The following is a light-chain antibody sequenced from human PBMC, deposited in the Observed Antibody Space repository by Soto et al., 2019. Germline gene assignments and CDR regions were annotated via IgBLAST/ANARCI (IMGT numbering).Light chain of an antibody. CDR1: SSDVGGYNY. V-gene: IGLV2-11*01. CDR3: CSYVARNPYV. CDR2: DVS. Sequence: QSALTQPRSASGSPGQSITISCTGTSSDVGGYNYVSWYQQHPAKAPKLIIFDVSKRPSGVPNRFSGSKSGNTASLTISGLRSEDGADYYCCSYVARNPYVFGTGTKVTVL. J-gene: IGLJ1*01.